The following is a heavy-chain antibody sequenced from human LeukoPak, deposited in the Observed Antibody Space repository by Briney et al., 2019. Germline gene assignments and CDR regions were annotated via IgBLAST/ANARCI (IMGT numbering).Heavy chain of an antibody. CDR1: GYSFTSYW. Sequence: GESLKISCKGSGYSFTSYWISWVRQMPGKGLAWMGRIDPSDSYTNYSPSFQGHVTISADKSISTAYLQWSSLKASDTAMYYCASSVAVAGTGYDYWGQGTLVTVSS. V-gene: IGHV5-10-1*01. D-gene: IGHD6-19*01. J-gene: IGHJ4*02. CDR2: IDPSDSYT. CDR3: ASSVAVAGTGYDY.